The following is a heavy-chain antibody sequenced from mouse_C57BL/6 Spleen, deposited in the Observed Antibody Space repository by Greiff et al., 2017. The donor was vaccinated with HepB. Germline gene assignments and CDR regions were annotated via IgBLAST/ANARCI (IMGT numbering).Heavy chain of an antibody. Sequence: QVQLQQSGAELVRPGASVTLSCKASGYTFTDYEMHWVKQTPVHGLEWIGAIDPETGGTDYNQKFKGKAILTADKSSSTAYMELRSLTSEDSAVYYCTRDTTVVAHWYFDVWGTGTTVTVSS. J-gene: IGHJ1*03. D-gene: IGHD1-1*01. CDR2: IDPETGGT. CDR3: TRDTTVVAHWYFDV. CDR1: GYTFTDYE. V-gene: IGHV1-15*01.